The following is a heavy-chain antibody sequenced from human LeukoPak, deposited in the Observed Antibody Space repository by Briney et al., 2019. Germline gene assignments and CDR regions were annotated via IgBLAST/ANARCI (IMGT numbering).Heavy chain of an antibody. J-gene: IGHJ4*02. V-gene: IGHV1-2*02. CDR3: ARDRAAPLYYFDY. CDR1: GYTFINYG. D-gene: IGHD3-10*01. Sequence: GASVKVSCKASGYTFINYGISWVRQAPGQGLEWMGWINPNSGGTNYAQKFQGRVTMTRDTSISTAYMELSRLRSDDTAVYYCARDRAAPLYYFDYWGQGTLVTVSS. CDR2: INPNSGGT.